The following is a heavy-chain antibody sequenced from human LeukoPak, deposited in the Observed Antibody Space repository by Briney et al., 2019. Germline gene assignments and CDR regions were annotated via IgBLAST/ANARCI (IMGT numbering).Heavy chain of an antibody. D-gene: IGHD4-23*01. V-gene: IGHV4-59*01. CDR3: ASDYGGNSGLFDC. J-gene: IGHJ4*02. CDR1: GGSISSYC. Sequence: SETLSLTCTVSGGSISSYCWSWIRQPPGKGLEWIGYIYYSGSTNYNPSPKSRVTISVDTSKNQFSLKLSPVTAADTAVYYCASDYGGNSGLFDCWGQGTLVTVSS. CDR2: IYYSGST.